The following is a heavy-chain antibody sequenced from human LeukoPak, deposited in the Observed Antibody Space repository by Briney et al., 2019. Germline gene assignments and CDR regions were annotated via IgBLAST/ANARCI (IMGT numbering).Heavy chain of an antibody. D-gene: IGHD3-22*01. CDR3: ARDPGGYYYDSSGYWEFDY. J-gene: IGHJ4*02. Sequence: PGGSLRLSCAASGFTFSSYSMNWVRQAPGKGLEWDSYISSSSSTIYYADSVKGRFTISRDNAKNSLYLQMNSLRAEDTAVYYCARDPGGYYYDSSGYWEFDYWGQGTLVTVSS. V-gene: IGHV3-48*04. CDR2: ISSSSSTI. CDR1: GFTFSSYS.